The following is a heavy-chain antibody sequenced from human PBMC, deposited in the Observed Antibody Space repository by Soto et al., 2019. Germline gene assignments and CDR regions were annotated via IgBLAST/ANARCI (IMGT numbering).Heavy chain of an antibody. J-gene: IGHJ6*02. Sequence: QVQLQESGPGHLRPSETLSLACSVSGGSISSSGYYWSYIRQHPGKGLEWIGHIFYAGTTYYSPSLKSRIRLSLDTSKNQFSLKLINVTAADTAVYYCASGQCLTSSCLGLGVWGQGTTVSVSS. CDR1: GGSISSSGYY. CDR3: ASGQCLTSSCLGLGV. CDR2: IFYAGTT. D-gene: IGHD3-10*01. V-gene: IGHV4-31*03.